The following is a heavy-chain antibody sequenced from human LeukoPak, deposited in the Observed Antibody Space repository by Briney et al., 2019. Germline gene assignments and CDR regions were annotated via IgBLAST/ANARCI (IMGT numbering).Heavy chain of an antibody. J-gene: IGHJ4*02. D-gene: IGHD3-22*01. Sequence: PGGSLRLSCAASGFTFSSYSMNWVRQAPGKGLEWVSYISSSSSTIYYADSVKGRFTISRDNAKNSLYLQMNSLRAEDTAVYYCARVYYDSSGYYHLPYWGQGTLVTVSS. CDR3: ARVYYDSSGYYHLPY. V-gene: IGHV3-48*04. CDR1: GFTFSSYS. CDR2: ISSSSSTI.